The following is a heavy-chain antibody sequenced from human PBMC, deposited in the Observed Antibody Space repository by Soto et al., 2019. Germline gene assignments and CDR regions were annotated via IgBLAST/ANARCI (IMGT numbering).Heavy chain of an antibody. CDR3: ARSQGSSTSLEIYYYYYYGMDV. D-gene: IGHD2-2*01. V-gene: IGHV1-69*01. Sequence: QVQLVQSGAEVKKPGSSVKVSCKASGGTFSSYAISWVRQAPGQGLEWMGGISPISDTTNYAQKFQGRVTITADESTSTAYMELSSLRSEDTAVYYCARSQGSSTSLEIYYYYYYGMDVWGHGTTVTVSS. J-gene: IGHJ6*02. CDR1: GGTFSSYA. CDR2: ISPISDTT.